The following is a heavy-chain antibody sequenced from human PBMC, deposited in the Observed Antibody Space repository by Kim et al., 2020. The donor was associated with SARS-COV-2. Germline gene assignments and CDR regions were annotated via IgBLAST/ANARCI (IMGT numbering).Heavy chain of an antibody. J-gene: IGHJ6*02. D-gene: IGHD6-19*01. V-gene: IGHV3-21*01. CDR3: AREHDKKQWLGWYYGMDV. Sequence: GGSLRLSCAASGFTFSSYSMNWVRQAPGKGLEWVSSISSSSSYIYYADSVKGRFTISRDNAKNSLYLQMNSLRAEDTAVYYCAREHDKKQWLGWYYGMDVWGQGTTVTVSS. CDR2: ISSSSSYI. CDR1: GFTFSSYS.